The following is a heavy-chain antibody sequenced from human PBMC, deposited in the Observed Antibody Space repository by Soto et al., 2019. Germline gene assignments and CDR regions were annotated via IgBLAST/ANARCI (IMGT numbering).Heavy chain of an antibody. D-gene: IGHD3-22*01. V-gene: IGHV4-34*01. Sequence: SETLSLTCAVYGGSFSGYYWSWIRQPPGKGLEWIGEINHSGSTNYNPSPKSRVTISVDTSKNQFSLKLSSVTAADTAVYYCAPGYDSSGYYYWNFDYWGQGTLVTVSS. CDR3: APGYDSSGYYYWNFDY. J-gene: IGHJ4*02. CDR1: GGSFSGYY. CDR2: INHSGST.